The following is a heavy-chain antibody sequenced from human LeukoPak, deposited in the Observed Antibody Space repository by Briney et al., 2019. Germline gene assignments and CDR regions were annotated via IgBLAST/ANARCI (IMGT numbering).Heavy chain of an antibody. CDR2: VSYSETT. J-gene: IGHJ4*02. CDR3: ARDLSAGIVVAGATQDYFDI. Sequence: SETLSLTCTVSGGSISSSSYYWGWIRQPPGKGLEWIGSVSYSETTHYNPSLKSRVTMSVDTSKNQFSLKLSSVSAADTAVYYCARDLSAGIVVAGATQDYFDIWGQGTLVPVSS. V-gene: IGHV4-39*07. D-gene: IGHD2-2*01. CDR1: GGSISSSSYY.